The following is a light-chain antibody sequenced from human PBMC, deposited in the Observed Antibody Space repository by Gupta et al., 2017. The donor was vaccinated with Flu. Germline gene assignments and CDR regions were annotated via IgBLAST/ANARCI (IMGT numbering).Light chain of an antibody. CDR2: DVT. J-gene: IGLJ3*02. CDR3: CSYAGASTLV. Sequence: QSALTQPASVSGSPGQSITISCPGTSSDVGSYNLVSWYQHHPGKPPKLVIYDVTRRPSGVSNRFSGSKFGNTASLTISGLQAEDEADYYCCSYAGASTLVFGGGTKMTVL. V-gene: IGLV2-23*02. CDR1: SSDVGSYNL.